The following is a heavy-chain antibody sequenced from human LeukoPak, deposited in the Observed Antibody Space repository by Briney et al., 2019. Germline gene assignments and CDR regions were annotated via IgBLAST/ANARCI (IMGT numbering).Heavy chain of an antibody. Sequence: SETLSLTCTVSGGSISSYYWSWIRQPPGKGLEWIGYIYYSGSTNYNPSLKSRVTISVDTSKNQFSLKLSSVTAADTAVYYCARGLQYYDSSGYTNSFDYWGQGTLVTVSS. D-gene: IGHD3-22*01. V-gene: IGHV4-59*01. J-gene: IGHJ4*02. CDR1: GGSISSYY. CDR2: IYYSGST. CDR3: ARGLQYYDSSGYTNSFDY.